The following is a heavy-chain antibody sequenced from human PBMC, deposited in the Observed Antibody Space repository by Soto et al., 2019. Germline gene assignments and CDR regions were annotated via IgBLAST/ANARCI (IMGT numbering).Heavy chain of an antibody. V-gene: IGHV1-3*01. D-gene: IGHD6-19*01. CDR1: GYTFTNYA. J-gene: IGHJ4*02. Sequence: QVQLVQSGAEVKKPGASVKISCKASGYTFTNYAMHWVRQAPGQRLEWMGWINAGNGNSKYSQKFQGRVTITMDTSASTAYMELSSRRSEDTAVYYCARSTGIAVWGDYWGQGTLVTVSS. CDR2: INAGNGNS. CDR3: ARSTGIAVWGDY.